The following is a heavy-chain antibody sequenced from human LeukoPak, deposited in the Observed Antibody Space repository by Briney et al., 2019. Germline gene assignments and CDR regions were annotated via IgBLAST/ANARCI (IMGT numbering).Heavy chain of an antibody. CDR2: INPNSGGT. V-gene: IGHV1-2*02. D-gene: IGHD2-2*01. Sequence: ASVKVSCKASGYTFTGYYMHWVRQAPGQGPEWMGWINPNSGGTNYAQKFQGRVTMTRDTSISTAYMELSRLRSDDTAVYYCARMKYQLLWADDYWGQGTLVTVSS. J-gene: IGHJ4*02. CDR3: ARMKYQLLWADDY. CDR1: GYTFTGYY.